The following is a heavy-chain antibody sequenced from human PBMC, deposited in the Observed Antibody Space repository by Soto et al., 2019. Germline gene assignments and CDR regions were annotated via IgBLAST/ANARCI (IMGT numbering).Heavy chain of an antibody. D-gene: IGHD3-9*01. J-gene: IGHJ6*03. CDR2: IYYSGST. CDR1: GGSISSSSYY. V-gene: IGHV4-39*01. CDR3: ARLEKDHFDWQTRYYMDV. Sequence: QLQLQESGPGLVKPSETLSLTCTVSGGSISSSSYYWGWIRQPPGKGLEWIGSIYYSGSTYYNPSLKSRVTLSVDTSKNQFSLKLSSVTAADTAVYYCARLEKDHFDWQTRYYMDVWGKGTTVTVSS.